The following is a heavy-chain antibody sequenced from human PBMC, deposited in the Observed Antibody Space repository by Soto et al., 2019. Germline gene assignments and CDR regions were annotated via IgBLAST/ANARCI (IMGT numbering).Heavy chain of an antibody. CDR3: ARSVSFITPRPDY. CDR1: GYTFTDYY. J-gene: IGHJ4*02. V-gene: IGHV1-2*02. Sequence: SVKVSCKASGYTFTDYYIHWVRQAPGQGLECMGWINPNSGDTISAQKFQGRVTMTRDTSITTVYMEVSRPRSDDTAVYYCARSVSFITPRPDYWGQGTLVTVSS. CDR2: INPNSGDT. D-gene: IGHD6-6*01.